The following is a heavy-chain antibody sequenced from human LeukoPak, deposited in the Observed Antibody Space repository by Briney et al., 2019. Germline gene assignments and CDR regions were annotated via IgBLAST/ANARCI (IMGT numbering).Heavy chain of an antibody. D-gene: IGHD6-13*01. J-gene: IGHJ4*02. V-gene: IGHV4-34*01. CDR3: ARGSEAGYTI. Sequence: SETLSLTCAVYGGSFRGYYWSWIRQPPGKGLEWIGEINHSGSTHYNPSLKSRVTISVDTSKNQFSLKRSSLTAADTAVYYCARGSEAGYTIWGQGTLVTVSS. CDR2: INHSGST. CDR1: GGSFRGYY.